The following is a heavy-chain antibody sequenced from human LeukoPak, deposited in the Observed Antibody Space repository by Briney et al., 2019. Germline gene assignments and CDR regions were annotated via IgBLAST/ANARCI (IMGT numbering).Heavy chain of an antibody. Sequence: PSETLSLTCAVYGGSFSGYSWTWIRQPPGKGLEWIGEINHSGSINYNPSLKSRVSISEDKSKKQFSLKLTSVTAADTAVYYCANQGRRYCSGSTCYNAPFDYWGQGTLVTVPS. CDR3: ANQGRRYCSGSTCYNAPFDY. V-gene: IGHV4-34*01. J-gene: IGHJ4*02. CDR2: INHSGSI. D-gene: IGHD2-2*02. CDR1: GGSFSGYS.